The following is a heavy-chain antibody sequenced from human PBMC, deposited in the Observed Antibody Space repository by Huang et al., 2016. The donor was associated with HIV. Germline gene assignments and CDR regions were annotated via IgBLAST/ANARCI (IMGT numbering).Heavy chain of an antibody. D-gene: IGHD6-6*01. V-gene: IGHV4-34*01. J-gene: IGHJ4*02. Sequence: QVQLQQWGAGLLKPSETLSLTCAVYGGSFTGYYWSWFRQPPGQGLEWIGEIDHSGSTTYNPSLKSRVTMSVDTSKNQFSLKLISVTAADTAMYYCASGPNSARTLDFWGQGTLVTVSS. CDR2: IDHSGST. CDR3: ASGPNSARTLDF. CDR1: GGSFTGYY.